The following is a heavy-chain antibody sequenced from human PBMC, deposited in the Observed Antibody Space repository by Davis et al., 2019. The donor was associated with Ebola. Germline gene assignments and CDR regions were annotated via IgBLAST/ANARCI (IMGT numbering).Heavy chain of an antibody. Sequence: GGSLRLSCAASGFTFSDYYMNWIRQAPGKGLECISYISSSGSSIYYADSVKGRFTISRDNAKHSLYLQMNGLRAEDTAVYYCVRDYGRGWSSFYYYMDVWGKGTTVTVSS. CDR2: ISSSGSSI. CDR3: VRDYGRGWSSFYYYMDV. CDR1: GFTFSDYY. D-gene: IGHD3-10*01. V-gene: IGHV3-11*04. J-gene: IGHJ6*03.